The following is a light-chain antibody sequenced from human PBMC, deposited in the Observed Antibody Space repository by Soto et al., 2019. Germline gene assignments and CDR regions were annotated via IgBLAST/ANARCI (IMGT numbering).Light chain of an antibody. Sequence: EIVLTQSPGTLSLSPGERATLSCRASQSVSSSYLAWYQQKPGQAPRLLIYDASRRATGIPDRFSGSGSGTDFTLTISRLEPEDFAVYFCQQYDISPPITFGQGTRLEIK. CDR3: QQYDISPPIT. J-gene: IGKJ5*01. V-gene: IGKV3-20*01. CDR2: DAS. CDR1: QSVSSSY.